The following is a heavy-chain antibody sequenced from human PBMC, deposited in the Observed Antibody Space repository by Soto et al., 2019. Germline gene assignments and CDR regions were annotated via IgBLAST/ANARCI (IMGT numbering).Heavy chain of an antibody. CDR2: ISGSGGST. CDR1: GFAFNNYG. D-gene: IGHD2-8*01. J-gene: IGHJ6*03. V-gene: IGHV3-23*01. Sequence: EVQLLESGGGLVQPGGSLRLSCAASGFAFNNYGMTWVRQAPGKGLEWVSAISGSGGSTSYADSVKGRFTISRDNSKNTVYLQMDGLRAEDTAVYYCAKGVSGYGYMDVGGKGTTVTVSS. CDR3: AKGVSGYGYMDV.